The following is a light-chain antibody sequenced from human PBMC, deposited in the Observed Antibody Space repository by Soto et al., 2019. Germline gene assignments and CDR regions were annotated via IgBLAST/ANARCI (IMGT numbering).Light chain of an antibody. CDR1: QSFISIY. CDR3: KQHGTSPIT. V-gene: IGKV3-20*01. J-gene: IGKJ5*01. Sequence: RVMTQSPATLSVSPEETATFCCRASQSFISIYLAWYSQKPVQTPRVLVYGASNRATGIPDRFSGSGSGTDFTLTISRLEPDDFAVYYSKQHGTSPITFGQGTRLEN. CDR2: GAS.